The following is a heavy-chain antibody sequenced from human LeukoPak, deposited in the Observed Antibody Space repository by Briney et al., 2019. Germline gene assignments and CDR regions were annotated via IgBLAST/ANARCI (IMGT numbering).Heavy chain of an antibody. CDR3: AKGPPDTVQYFQH. CDR2: INTDGSST. V-gene: IGHV3-74*01. D-gene: IGHD5-18*01. Sequence: QPGGSLRLSCAASGFTFSSYWMHWVRQAPGKGLVWVSRINTDGSSTSYADSVKGRFTISRDNAKNTLYLQMNSLRAEDTAVYYCAKGPPDTVQYFQHWGQGTLVTVSS. CDR1: GFTFSSYW. J-gene: IGHJ1*01.